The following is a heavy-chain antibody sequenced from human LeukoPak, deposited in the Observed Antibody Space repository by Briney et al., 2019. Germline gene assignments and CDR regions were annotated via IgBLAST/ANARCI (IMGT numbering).Heavy chain of an antibody. J-gene: IGHJ6*02. CDR3: ASLRPITILGYGMDV. V-gene: IGHV4-59*12. D-gene: IGHD3-3*01. Sequence: SETMSLTCTVSGGSIRSYYWSWIRQPPGKGLEWIGYIYYSGSTNYNPSLKSRVTISVDTSKNQFSLKLSSVTAADTAVYYCASLRPITILGYGMDVWGQGTTVTVSS. CDR2: IYYSGST. CDR1: GGSIRSYY.